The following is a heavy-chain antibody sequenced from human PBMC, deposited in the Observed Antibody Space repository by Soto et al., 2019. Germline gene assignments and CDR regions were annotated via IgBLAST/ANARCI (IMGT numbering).Heavy chain of an antibody. Sequence: GGSLRLSCVASGFTFSTHVLHWVRQAPGKGLEWVAVASPSEAIKIYADSVKGRFTISRDNSRSTLYLQMNSLRPEDTAMYYCARDPIPGAPDYLDYWGQGTLVTVSS. CDR2: ASPSEAIK. CDR3: ARDPIPGAPDYLDY. CDR1: GFTFSTHV. J-gene: IGHJ4*02. V-gene: IGHV3-30-3*01. D-gene: IGHD2-2*01.